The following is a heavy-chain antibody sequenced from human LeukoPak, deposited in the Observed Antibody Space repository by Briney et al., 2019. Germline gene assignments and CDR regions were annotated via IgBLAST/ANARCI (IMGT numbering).Heavy chain of an antibody. CDR3: ARDLADCSSTSCYFSDLDY. CDR2: ISYDGSNK. V-gene: IGHV3-30-3*01. J-gene: IGHJ4*02. CDR1: GFTFSSYA. Sequence: PGGFLRLSCAASGFTFSSYAMHWVRQAPGKGLEWVAVISYDGSNKYYADSVKGRFTISRDNSKNTLYLQMNSLRAEDTAVYYCARDLADCSSTSCYFSDLDYWGQGTLVTVSS. D-gene: IGHD2-2*01.